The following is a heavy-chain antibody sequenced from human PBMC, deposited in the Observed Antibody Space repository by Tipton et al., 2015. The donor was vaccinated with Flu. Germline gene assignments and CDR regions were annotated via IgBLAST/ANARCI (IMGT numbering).Heavy chain of an antibody. CDR2: ISSSGSTI. CDR3: ARVLGARWLTTALPLDY. Sequence: GSLRLFCAASGFTFSDYYMSWIRQAPGKGLEWVSYISSSGSTIYYADSVKGRFTISRDNAKNSLYLQMNTLRAEDTAVYYCARVLGARWLTTALPLDYWGQGTLVTVSS. J-gene: IGHJ4*02. CDR1: GFTFSDYY. D-gene: IGHD4-17*01. V-gene: IGHV3-11*01.